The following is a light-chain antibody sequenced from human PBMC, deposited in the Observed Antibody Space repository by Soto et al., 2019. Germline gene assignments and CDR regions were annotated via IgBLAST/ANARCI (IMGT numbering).Light chain of an antibody. CDR3: QQYSVYWT. J-gene: IGKJ1*01. CDR1: QSISSW. CDR2: DAS. Sequence: DIQMTPSPSTLSASVGDRVTITCRASQSISSWLAWYQQKPGKAPKLLIYDASSLESGVPSRFSGSGSGTEFTLTISSLQPDDFATYYCQQYSVYWTFGQGTMV. V-gene: IGKV1-5*01.